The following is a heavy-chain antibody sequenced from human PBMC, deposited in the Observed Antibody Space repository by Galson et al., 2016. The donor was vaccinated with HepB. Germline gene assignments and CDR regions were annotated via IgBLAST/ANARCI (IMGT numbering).Heavy chain of an antibody. CDR2: ISYDGSNK. CDR1: GFTFSNYA. J-gene: IGHJ1*01. V-gene: IGHV3-30*04. D-gene: IGHD3-3*01. CDR3: TSASFTTFGILRGYFQH. Sequence: SLRLSCAASGFTFSNYAFHWVRQTPGNGLEWVSVISYDGSNKYYSDSVKGRFIISRDNSTNTIILHMNSLRSEDTGVYHCTSASFTTFGILRGYFQHWGQGSRVTVSS.